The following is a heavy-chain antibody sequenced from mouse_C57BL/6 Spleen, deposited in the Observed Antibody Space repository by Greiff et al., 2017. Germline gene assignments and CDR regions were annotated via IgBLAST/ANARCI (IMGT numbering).Heavy chain of an antibody. Sequence: EVKVVESGGGLVQPGGSLKLSCAASGFTFSDYYMYWVRQTPEKRLEWVAYISNGGGSTYSPDTVKGRFTISRDNAKNTLYLQKSRLKSEDTAVYYCARLDAMDYWGQGTSVTVSS. CDR2: ISNGGGST. J-gene: IGHJ4*01. V-gene: IGHV5-12*01. CDR3: ARLDAMDY. CDR1: GFTFSDYY.